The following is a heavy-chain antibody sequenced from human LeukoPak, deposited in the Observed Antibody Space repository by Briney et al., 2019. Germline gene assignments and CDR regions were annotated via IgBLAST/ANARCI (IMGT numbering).Heavy chain of an antibody. Sequence: SETLSLTCALYGGSFSGYYWSWIREPPGKGLEWIGEINHSGSTNYNPSLKSRVTISVDTSKNQFSLKLSSVTAADTAVYYCARGRAARRPFDYWGQGTLVTVSS. J-gene: IGHJ4*02. CDR3: ARGRAARRPFDY. CDR1: GGSFSGYY. CDR2: INHSGST. D-gene: IGHD6-6*01. V-gene: IGHV4-34*01.